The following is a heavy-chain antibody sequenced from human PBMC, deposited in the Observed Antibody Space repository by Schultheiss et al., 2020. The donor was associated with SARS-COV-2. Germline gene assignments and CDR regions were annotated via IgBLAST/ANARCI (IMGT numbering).Heavy chain of an antibody. Sequence: WGSLRLSCAASGFTFSSYAMSWVRQAPGKGLEWVSVIYSGGSTYYADSVKGRFTISRDNSKNTLYLQMNSLRAEDTAVYYCAKSTRPLGFDYWGQGTLVTVSS. CDR1: GFTFSSYA. J-gene: IGHJ4*02. D-gene: IGHD6-6*01. CDR2: IYSGGST. V-gene: IGHV3-23*03. CDR3: AKSTRPLGFDY.